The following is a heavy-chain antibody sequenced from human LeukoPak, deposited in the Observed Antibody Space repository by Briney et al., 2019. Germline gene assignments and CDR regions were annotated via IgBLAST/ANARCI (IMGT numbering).Heavy chain of an antibody. J-gene: IGHJ3*02. Sequence: PGGSLRLSCAASGFTFSSCSMNWVRQAPGKGLEWVSSISSSSSYIYYADSVKGRFTISRDNAKNSLYLQMNSLRAEDTAVYYCARDFGGHDFPSFDIWGQGTMVTVSS. V-gene: IGHV3-21*01. CDR1: GFTFSSCS. CDR3: ARDFGGHDFPSFDI. D-gene: IGHD3/OR15-3a*01. CDR2: ISSSSSYI.